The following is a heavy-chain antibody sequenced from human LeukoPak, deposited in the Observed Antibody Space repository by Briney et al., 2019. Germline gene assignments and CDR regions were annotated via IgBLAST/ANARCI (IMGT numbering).Heavy chain of an antibody. J-gene: IGHJ4*02. CDR1: GFTFDDYA. CDR3: AKAYYGSGSYSTIDY. Sequence: GRSLRLSCAASGFTFDDYAMHWVRQAPGKGLGWFSGISWNSGSIGYADSVKGRFTISRDNAKNSLYLQMNSLRAEDTALYYCAKAYYGSGSYSTIDYWGQGTLVTVSS. V-gene: IGHV3-9*01. D-gene: IGHD3-10*01. CDR2: ISWNSGSI.